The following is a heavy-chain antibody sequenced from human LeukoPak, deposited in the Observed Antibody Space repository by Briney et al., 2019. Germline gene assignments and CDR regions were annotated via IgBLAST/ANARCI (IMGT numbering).Heavy chain of an antibody. CDR3: ARGLNGIAAAKFDY. D-gene: IGHD6-13*01. V-gene: IGHV6-1*01. CDR2: TYYRSKSYN. Sequence: SQTLSLTCAISGDSVPSNSAAWNWTRQPPSRGLEWLGRTYYRSKSYNDYAVSVKSRITINPDTSKNQFSLQLNSVSPEDTAVYYCARGLNGIAAAKFDYWGEGTLGTVSS. CDR1: GDSVPSNSAA. J-gene: IGHJ4*02.